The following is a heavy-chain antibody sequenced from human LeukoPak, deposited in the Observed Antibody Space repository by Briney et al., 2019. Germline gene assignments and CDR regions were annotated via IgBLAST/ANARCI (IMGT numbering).Heavy chain of an antibody. V-gene: IGHV5-51*01. CDR1: GYRFFTSW. CDR2: IYIGDSDP. Sequence: GESLKISCQGSGYRFFTSWIAWVRQAPGKGLEWVGSIYIGDSDPRYSPSFQGHVTMSADKSVNTASLQWNSLQGSDTGIYYCAKVKSFGYWFFDLWGRGTLVAVSS. J-gene: IGHJ2*01. CDR3: AKVKSFGYWFFDL. D-gene: IGHD3-16*01.